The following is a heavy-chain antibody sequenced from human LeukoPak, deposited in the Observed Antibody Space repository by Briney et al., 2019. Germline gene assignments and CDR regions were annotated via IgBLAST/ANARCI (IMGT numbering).Heavy chain of an antibody. CDR2: IDSRGDTK. CDR3: VRGERSTVPGY. Sequence: GRSLRLSCAASGFNFRDYYMSWIRWAPGEGLEWLSYIDSRGDTKSYSDSVKGRFTISRDNSNNSLYLQMSRLRAEDTAVYYCVRGERSTVPGYWGQGTLVTVSS. D-gene: IGHD4-17*01. V-gene: IGHV3-11*01. J-gene: IGHJ4*02. CDR1: GFNFRDYY.